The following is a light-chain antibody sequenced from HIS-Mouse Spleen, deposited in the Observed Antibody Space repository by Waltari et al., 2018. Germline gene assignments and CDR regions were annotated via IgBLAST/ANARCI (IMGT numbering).Light chain of an antibody. CDR1: SSNIGTHY. CDR3: AAWDDSLSGPV. V-gene: IGLV1-47*01. CDR2: RNK. J-gene: IGLJ3*02. Sequence: QSVLTQPPSASGTPGQRVTISCSGSSSNIGTHYVYWYQQLPGTAPKLLIYRNKQRPSGVPDRFSGSKSGNSGSLAISGLRSEDEADYYCAAWDDSLSGPVFGGGTKLTVL.